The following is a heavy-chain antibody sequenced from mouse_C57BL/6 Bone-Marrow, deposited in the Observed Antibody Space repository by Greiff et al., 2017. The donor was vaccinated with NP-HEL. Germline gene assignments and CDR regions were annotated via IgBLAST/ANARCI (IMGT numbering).Heavy chain of an antibody. CDR1: GYTFTSYW. CDR2: IDPSDSYT. J-gene: IGHJ1*03. V-gene: IGHV1-69*01. Sequence: QVQLQQPGAELVMPGASVKLSCKASGYTFTSYWMHWVKQRPGQGLEWIGEIDPSDSYTNYNQKFKGKSTLTVDKSSSTAYMQLSSLTSEDSAVYYCARWKKAYGSSYVRDWYFDVWGTGTTVTVSS. D-gene: IGHD1-1*01. CDR3: ARWKKAYGSSYVRDWYFDV.